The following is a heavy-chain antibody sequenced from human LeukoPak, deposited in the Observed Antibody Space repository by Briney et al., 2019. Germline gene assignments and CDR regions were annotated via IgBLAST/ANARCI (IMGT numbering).Heavy chain of an antibody. D-gene: IGHD5-12*01. J-gene: IGHJ4*02. V-gene: IGHV4-59*08. CDR3: ARSYSGSLYYFDY. Sequence: KPSETLSLTCTVSGGSISSYYWSWIRQPPGKGLEWIGYIYYSGSTNYNPSLKSRVTISVDTSKNQFSLKLSSVTAADTAVYYCARSYSGSLYYFDYWGQGTLVTVSS. CDR1: GGSISSYY. CDR2: IYYSGST.